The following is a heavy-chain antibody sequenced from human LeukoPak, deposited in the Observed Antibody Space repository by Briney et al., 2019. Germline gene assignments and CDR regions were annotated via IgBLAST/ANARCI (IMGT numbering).Heavy chain of an antibody. J-gene: IGHJ6*02. D-gene: IGHD2-15*01. Sequence: ASVKVSCKASGYTFNSYALDWVRQAPGQGLEWMGWINTNTGNPTYAQGFTGRFVFSLDTPVSTAYLEISSLKAEDTAVYYCARARYCIGSTCPAGYYGMDVWGQGTTVTVSS. CDR1: GYTFNSYA. V-gene: IGHV7-4-1*02. CDR3: ARARYCIGSTCPAGYYGMDV. CDR2: INTNTGNP.